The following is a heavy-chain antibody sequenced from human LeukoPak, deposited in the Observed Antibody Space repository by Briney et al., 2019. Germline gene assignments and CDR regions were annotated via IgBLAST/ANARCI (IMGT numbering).Heavy chain of an antibody. Sequence: GGSLRLSCAASGFTFSSYWMHWVRQAPGKGLEWVSAISGSGGSTYYADSVKGRFTISRDNSKNTLYLQVNSLRAEDTAVYYCAKDGGLLWFGELPRTFYYMDVWGKGTTVTVSS. CDR1: GFTFSSYW. J-gene: IGHJ6*03. D-gene: IGHD3-10*01. CDR3: AKDGGLLWFGELPRTFYYMDV. V-gene: IGHV3-23*01. CDR2: ISGSGGST.